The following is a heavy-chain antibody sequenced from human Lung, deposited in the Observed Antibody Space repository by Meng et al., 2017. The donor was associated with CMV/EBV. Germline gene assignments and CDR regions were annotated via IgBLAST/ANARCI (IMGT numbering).Heavy chain of an antibody. V-gene: IGHV1-69*10. Sequence: SVKVSXKASGGTFSNYAISWVRQAPGQGLEWMGGIIPIIGKTSYAQNLQGRVTITADKSTSTVYMELSSLRSEDTAVYYCARTLIGVARFDPWGQGTLVXVSS. CDR3: ARTLIGVARFDP. CDR2: IIPIIGKT. J-gene: IGHJ5*02. CDR1: GGTFSNYA. D-gene: IGHD3-3*01.